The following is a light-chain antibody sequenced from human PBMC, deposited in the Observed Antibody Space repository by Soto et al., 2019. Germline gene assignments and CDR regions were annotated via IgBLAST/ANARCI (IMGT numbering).Light chain of an antibody. V-gene: IGKV1-5*01. CDR3: QQYNSYWT. J-gene: IGKJ1*01. CDR1: QSISSW. CDR2: DDS. Sequence: DIQMTQSPSTLAASVGGSGTSTCRASQSISSWLAWYQQKPGKSPKLLIYDDSSLESGVPSRFSGSGSGTEFTLTISSLQPDDFATYYCQQYNSYWTFGQGTKVDIK.